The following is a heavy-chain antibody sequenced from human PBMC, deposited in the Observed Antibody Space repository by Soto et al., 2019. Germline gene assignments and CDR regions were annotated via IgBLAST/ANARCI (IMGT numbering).Heavy chain of an antibody. CDR3: AKDRLAGGFDY. J-gene: IGHJ4*02. Sequence: GGSLRLSCAASGFTFSNYTMNWVRQAPGKGLEWVSLVSATAGTTYYTDSVKGRFTISRDNSRNTVYLQMNSLRADDTAVYYCAKDRLAGGFDYWGQGTLVTVSS. V-gene: IGHV3-23*01. CDR1: GFTFSNYT. D-gene: IGHD3-16*01. CDR2: VSATAGTT.